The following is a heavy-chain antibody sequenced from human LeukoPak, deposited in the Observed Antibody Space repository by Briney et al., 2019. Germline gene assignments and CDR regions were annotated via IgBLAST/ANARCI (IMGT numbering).Heavy chain of an antibody. CDR2: INSDGSST. V-gene: IGHV3-74*01. Sequence: GGSLRLSCAASGFTFSSYWMHWVRHAPGKGLVWVSRINSDGSSTSYADSVKGRFTISRDNAKNTLYLQMNSLRAEDTAVYYCARGGGSYWVDYWGQGTLVTVSS. CDR3: ARGGGSYWVDY. D-gene: IGHD1-26*01. CDR1: GFTFSSYW. J-gene: IGHJ4*02.